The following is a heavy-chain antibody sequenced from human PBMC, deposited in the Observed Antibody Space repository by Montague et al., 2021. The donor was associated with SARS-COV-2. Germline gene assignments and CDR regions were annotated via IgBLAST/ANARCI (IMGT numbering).Heavy chain of an antibody. CDR1: GDSIGSSHTY. D-gene: IGHD3-9*01. Sequence: SETLSLTCSVSGDSIGSSHTYWGWIRQPPGKGLEWIGCVAYSGSTYYNPSLQRRVTISVDTSKSQLSLKLNSVTAADTAVYYCARSQLYYDLLTGFPESYYFDYWGQGTLATVSS. CDR2: VAYSGST. V-gene: IGHV4-39*01. CDR3: ARSQLYYDLLTGFPESYYFDY. J-gene: IGHJ4*02.